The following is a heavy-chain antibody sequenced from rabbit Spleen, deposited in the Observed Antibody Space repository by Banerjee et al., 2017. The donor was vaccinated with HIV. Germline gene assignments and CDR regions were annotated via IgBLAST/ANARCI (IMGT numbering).Heavy chain of an antibody. J-gene: IGHJ5*01. CDR3: ARSAGMGGGNWLDWLDL. CDR1: GFDFSSNYY. Sequence: QSLEESGGGLVQPEGSLTLTCTASGFDFSSNYYMCWVRQAPGKGLEWIACIYTGSSGGTYYANWAKGRFTISKTSSTTVDLKMTSLTVADTATYFCARSAGMGGGNWLDWLDLWGPGTLVTVS. D-gene: IGHD4-2*01. V-gene: IGHV1S40*01. CDR2: IYTGSSGGT.